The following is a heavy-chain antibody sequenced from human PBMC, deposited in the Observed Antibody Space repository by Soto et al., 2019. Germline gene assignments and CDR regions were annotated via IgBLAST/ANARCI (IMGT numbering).Heavy chain of an antibody. J-gene: IGHJ4*02. CDR1: GFTFSSYG. Sequence: QVQLVESGGGVVQPGGSLRLSCVASGFTFSSYGMHWVRQAPGKGLEWVAVIWYDGNKKYYADSVKGRFTISRDNSKNTPYVQMTSLRAEDTAVYYCARGLHSLFDYWGQGALVNVSS. D-gene: IGHD2-21*01. CDR3: ARGLHSLFDY. V-gene: IGHV3-33*01. CDR2: IWYDGNKK.